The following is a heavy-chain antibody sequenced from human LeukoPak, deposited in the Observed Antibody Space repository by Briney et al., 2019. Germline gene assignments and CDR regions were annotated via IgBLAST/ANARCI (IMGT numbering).Heavy chain of an antibody. CDR2: ISATGGST. V-gene: IGHV3-23*01. Sequence: GGSLRLSCAASGFTFSSYAMSWVRQAPGKGLEWVSTISATGGSTFYADSVKGRFTISRDNSKDTLYLQINSLRPEDTAVYFCAKVQTTVVSPPDSWGQGTLVTVSS. J-gene: IGHJ4*02. CDR3: AKVQTTVVSPPDS. D-gene: IGHD4-23*01. CDR1: GFTFSSYA.